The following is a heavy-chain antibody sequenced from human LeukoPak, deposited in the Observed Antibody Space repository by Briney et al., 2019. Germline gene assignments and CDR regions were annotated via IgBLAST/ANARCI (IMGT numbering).Heavy chain of an antibody. CDR2: ISAYDGNT. J-gene: IGHJ4*02. V-gene: IGHV1-18*01. D-gene: IGHD2-2*01. Sequence: PLGSVKLSCKASGFTFTSYGISGVRQAPGQGLEWMGGISAYDGNTNYAQKLQGRVTMTTDTSSSPAYMELRSLRSDDTAVYYWAREGPETYYIVVVPAAMGSPDFDYWGQGTLVTVSS. CDR3: AREGPETYYIVVVPAAMGSPDFDY. CDR1: GFTFTSYG.